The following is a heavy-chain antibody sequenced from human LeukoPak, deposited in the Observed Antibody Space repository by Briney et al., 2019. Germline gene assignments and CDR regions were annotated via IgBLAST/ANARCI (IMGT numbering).Heavy chain of an antibody. V-gene: IGHV3-53*01. CDR1: GFTVSSNY. CDR3: ARQAWLEGGVIT. J-gene: IGHJ5*02. CDR2: IYSGGST. Sequence: GGSLRPSCAASGFTVSSNYMSWVRQAPGKGLEWVSVIYSGGSTYYADSVKGRFTISRDNSKNTLYLQMNSLRAEDTAVYYCARQAWLEGGVITWGQGTLVTVSS. D-gene: IGHD3-10*01.